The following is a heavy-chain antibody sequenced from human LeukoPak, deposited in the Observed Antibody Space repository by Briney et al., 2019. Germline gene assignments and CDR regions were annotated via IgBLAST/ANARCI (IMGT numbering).Heavy chain of an antibody. V-gene: IGHV3-53*01. J-gene: IGHJ4*02. Sequence: GGSLRLSCAASGFTVNSAYMSWVRQAPGKGLEWVSIIYSDDTTYYADSVKGRFTISRDNAKNSLYLQMNSLRAEDTAVYYCARDRGGGDEDYWGQGTLVTVSS. CDR2: IYSDDTT. CDR1: GFTVNSAY. D-gene: IGHD2-15*01. CDR3: ARDRGGGDEDY.